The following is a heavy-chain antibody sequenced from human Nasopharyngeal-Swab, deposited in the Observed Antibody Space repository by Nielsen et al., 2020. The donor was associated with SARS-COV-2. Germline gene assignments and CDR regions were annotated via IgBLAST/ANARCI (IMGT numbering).Heavy chain of an antibody. D-gene: IGHD5-12*01. V-gene: IGHV3-30*04. J-gene: IGHJ6*02. Sequence: GESLKISCAASGFTFTSYAMHWVRQAPGKGREWVAVISYDGSSSYYADSVRGRFTISRDNSKNTLNLQMNNLRAEDTAIYYCAKDRDSGDDSEEYYHYYGMDVWGQGAPVTVSS. CDR2: ISYDGSSS. CDR1: GFTFTSYA. CDR3: AKDRDSGDDSEEYYHYYGMDV.